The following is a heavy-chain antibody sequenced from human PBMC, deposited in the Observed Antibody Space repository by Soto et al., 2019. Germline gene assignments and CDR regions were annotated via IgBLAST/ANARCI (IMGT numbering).Heavy chain of an antibody. D-gene: IGHD6-19*01. CDR3: ARYYRGSGRYFFDY. J-gene: IGHJ4*02. Sequence: PGGSLRLSCVASGFTFISSFMGWIRQAPGKGLEWVANINQDGGVTYYVDSVEGRFTISRDNTKDSLYLQMNSLRGEDTAIYYRARYYRGSGRYFFDYWGQGTPVTVSS. CDR1: GFTFISSF. V-gene: IGHV3-7*03. CDR2: INQDGGVT.